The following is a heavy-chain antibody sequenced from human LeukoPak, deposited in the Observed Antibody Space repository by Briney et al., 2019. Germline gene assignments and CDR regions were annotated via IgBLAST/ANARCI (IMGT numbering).Heavy chain of an antibody. CDR2: INPNSGGT. V-gene: IGHV1-2*02. J-gene: IGHJ3*02. Sequence: ASVKVSYKASGYTFTGYYMHWVRQAPGQGLGWMGWINPNSGGTNYAQEFQDRVTITADKSTSTAYMELSSLRSQDTAMYYCARWAGFGPYDAFDIWGQGTMVTVSS. D-gene: IGHD3-10*01. CDR1: GYTFTGYY. CDR3: ARWAGFGPYDAFDI.